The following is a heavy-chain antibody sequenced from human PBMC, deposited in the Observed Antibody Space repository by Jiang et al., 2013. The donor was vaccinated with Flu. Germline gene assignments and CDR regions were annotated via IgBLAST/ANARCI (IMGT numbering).Heavy chain of an antibody. J-gene: IGHJ3*02. D-gene: IGHD1-7*01. CDR2: ISSSSSTI. CDR3: AMHWNYPDAFDI. CDR1: GFTFSSYS. V-gene: IGHV3-48*01. Sequence: VQLVESGGGLVQPGGSLRLSCAASGFTFSSYSMNWVRQAPGKGLEWVSYISSSSSTIYYADSVEGRFTISRDNAKNSLYLQMNSLRAEDTAVYYCAMHWNYPDAFDIWGQGTMSTVSS.